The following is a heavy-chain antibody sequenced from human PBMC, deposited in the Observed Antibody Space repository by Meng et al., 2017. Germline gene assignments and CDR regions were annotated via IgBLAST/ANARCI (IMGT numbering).Heavy chain of an antibody. Sequence: QVQLVQSGAEVKKPGASVKVSCDASAYTLSSDGFSWVRQAPGQGLEWLGWINTYNGKTDYAHKFQDRVTLTTDTFTNTAYMELRSLRSDDTAAYYCATRGNPYLNCWGQGTLVTVSS. J-gene: IGHJ4*02. CDR2: INTYNGKT. CDR1: AYTLSSDG. CDR3: ATRGNPYLNC. V-gene: IGHV1-18*01.